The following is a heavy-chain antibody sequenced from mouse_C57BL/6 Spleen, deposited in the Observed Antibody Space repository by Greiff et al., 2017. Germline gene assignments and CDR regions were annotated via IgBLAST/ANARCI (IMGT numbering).Heavy chain of an antibody. CDR2: IDPSDSET. Sequence: VQLQQPGAELVRPGSSVKLSCKASGYTFTSYWMHWVKQRPIQGLEWIGNIDPSDSETHYNQKFKDKATLTVDKSSSTAYMQLSSLTSEDSAVYYCARSSYYGNYGGAMDYWGQGTSVTVSS. CDR3: ARSSYYGNYGGAMDY. V-gene: IGHV1-52*01. D-gene: IGHD2-1*01. CDR1: GYTFTSYW. J-gene: IGHJ4*01.